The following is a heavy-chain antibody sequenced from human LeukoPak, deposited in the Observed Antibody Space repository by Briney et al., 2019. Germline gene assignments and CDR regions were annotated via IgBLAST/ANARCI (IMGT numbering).Heavy chain of an antibody. CDR3: AKDIGVAAAAFDAFDI. CDR2: ISWNSGST. D-gene: IGHD6-13*01. V-gene: IGHV3-9*01. CDR1: GFTFDDYA. Sequence: GGSLRLSCAASGFTFDDYAMHWVRQAPGKGLEWVSGISWNSGSTGYADSVKGRFTISRDNAKNSLYLQMNSLRAEDTALYYCAKDIGVAAAAFDAFDIWGQGTMVTVSS. J-gene: IGHJ3*02.